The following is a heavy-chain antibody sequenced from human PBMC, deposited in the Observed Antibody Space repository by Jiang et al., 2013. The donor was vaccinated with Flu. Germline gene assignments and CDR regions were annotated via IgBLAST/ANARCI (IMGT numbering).Heavy chain of an antibody. D-gene: IGHD6-13*01. J-gene: IGHJ5*02. CDR2: NHSGST. CDR3: ARGWHSSSWYVEAGIWFDP. Sequence: NHSGSTNYNPSLKSRVTISVDTSKNQFSLKLSSVTAADTAVYYCARGWHSSSWYVEAGIWFDPWGQGTLVTVSS. V-gene: IGHV4-34*01.